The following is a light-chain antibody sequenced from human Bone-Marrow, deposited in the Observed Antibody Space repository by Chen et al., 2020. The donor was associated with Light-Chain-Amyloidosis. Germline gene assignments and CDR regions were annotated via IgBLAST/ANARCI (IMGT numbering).Light chain of an antibody. Sequence: SYELTPPPSVSVSPGQTARIHCSGDDLPTKYAYWYQQKPGQAPVLVIHRDTERPSGISERFSGSSSGTTATLTISGVQAEDEADYHCQSADSSGTYEVIFGGGTKLTVL. CDR3: QSADSSGTYEVI. CDR1: DLPTKY. CDR2: RDT. V-gene: IGLV3-25*03. J-gene: IGLJ2*01.